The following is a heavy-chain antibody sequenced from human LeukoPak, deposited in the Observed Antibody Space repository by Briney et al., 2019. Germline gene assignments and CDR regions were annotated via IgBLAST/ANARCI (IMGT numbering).Heavy chain of an antibody. V-gene: IGHV4-4*07. Sequence: PSETLSLTCTVSGGSISSYYWYWIRQPAGMGLEWIGRIYTSGSTNYNPSLKSQVTMSVDTSKKQFSLRLSSVTAADTAVYYCARSTTVSNWFDPWGQGTLVTVSS. CDR1: GGSISSYY. CDR3: ARSTTVSNWFDP. D-gene: IGHD4-17*01. J-gene: IGHJ5*02. CDR2: IYTSGST.